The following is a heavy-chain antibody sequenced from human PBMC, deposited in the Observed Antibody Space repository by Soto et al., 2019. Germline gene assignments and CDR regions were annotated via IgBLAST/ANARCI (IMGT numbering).Heavy chain of an antibody. CDR1: GGSFTNFA. CDR3: ARDGGYEFWSGSYKLNWFDS. V-gene: IGHV1-69*06. D-gene: IGHD3-3*01. CDR2: IIPIFGTT. J-gene: IGHJ5*01. Sequence: QMQLVQSGTEVRKSGSSVKVSCKASGGSFTNFAFSWVRQAPGQGLEWMGGIIPIFGTTNYAQKFKGRVTITADKSSSTAYMELRSLTSGDWAVYFCARDGGYEFWSGSYKLNWFDSWGQGTLVTVSS.